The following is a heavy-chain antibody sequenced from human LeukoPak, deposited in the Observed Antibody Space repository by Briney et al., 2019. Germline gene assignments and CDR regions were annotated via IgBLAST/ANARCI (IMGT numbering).Heavy chain of an antibody. J-gene: IGHJ4*02. CDR2: ISSSSSYI. CDR1: GFTFSSYS. CDR3: ARWFSSGRGFFDY. V-gene: IGHV3-21*01. D-gene: IGHD6-19*01. Sequence: GGSLRLSCAASGFTFSSYSMNWVRQAPGKGLEWVPSISSSSSYIYYADPVKGRFTISRDNAKNSLYLQMNSLRDEDTAVYYCARWFSSGRGFFDYWGQGILVTVSS.